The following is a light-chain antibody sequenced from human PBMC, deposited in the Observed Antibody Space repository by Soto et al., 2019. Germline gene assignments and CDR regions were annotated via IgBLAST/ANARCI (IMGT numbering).Light chain of an antibody. CDR2: HVV. V-gene: IGLV2-11*01. J-gene: IGLJ1*01. CDR1: TSDVGGYEY. CDR3: CSFSGTSTLHV. Sequence: QSALTQPRSVSGSPGQSVTISCTGTTSDVGGYEYVSWYQQYPGKAPKLLIYHVVQRPSGVPDRFSGSKSGTTASLIISGLQAEDEADYYCCSFSGTSTLHVFGTGTKLTVL.